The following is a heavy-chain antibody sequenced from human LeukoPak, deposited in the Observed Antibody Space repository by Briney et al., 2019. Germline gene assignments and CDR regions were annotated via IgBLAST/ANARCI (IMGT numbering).Heavy chain of an antibody. CDR2: INHSGST. Sequence: PSETLSLTCAVYGGSFSGYYWSWIRQPPEKGLEWIGEINHSGSTNYNPSLKSRVTISVDTSKNQFSLKLSSVTAADTAVYYCARGHGGRYGDYVYFDYWGQGTLVTVSS. V-gene: IGHV4-34*01. D-gene: IGHD4-17*01. J-gene: IGHJ4*02. CDR3: ARGHGGRYGDYVYFDY. CDR1: GGSFSGYY.